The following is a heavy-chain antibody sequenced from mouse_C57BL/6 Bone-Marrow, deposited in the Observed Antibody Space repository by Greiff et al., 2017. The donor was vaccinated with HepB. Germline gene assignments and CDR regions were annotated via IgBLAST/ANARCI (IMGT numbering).Heavy chain of an antibody. CDR2: IDPSDSYT. CDR1: GYTFTSYW. Sequence: QVQLQQSGAELVKPGASVKLSCKASGYTFTSYWMQWVKQRPGQGLEWIGEIDPSDSYTNYNQKFKGKATLTVDTSSSTAYMQLSSLTSEDSAVYYCAREWDWYFDVWGTGTTVTVSS. V-gene: IGHV1-50*01. CDR3: AREWDWYFDV. J-gene: IGHJ1*03.